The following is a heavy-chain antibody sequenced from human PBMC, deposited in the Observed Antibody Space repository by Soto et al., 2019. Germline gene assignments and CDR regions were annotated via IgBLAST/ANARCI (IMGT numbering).Heavy chain of an antibody. D-gene: IGHD5-12*01. Sequence: QVQLVESGGGVVQPGRSLRLSCAASGLTFRSYGMHWVRQAPGKGLEWVAVIWYDGRNKYYADSVKGRFTISRDNSKNTRYLQMNSLRAEDTAVYYCARYQDGYKGAQDYWGQGTLVTVSS. CDR1: GLTFRSYG. CDR2: IWYDGRNK. CDR3: ARYQDGYKGAQDY. V-gene: IGHV3-33*01. J-gene: IGHJ4*02.